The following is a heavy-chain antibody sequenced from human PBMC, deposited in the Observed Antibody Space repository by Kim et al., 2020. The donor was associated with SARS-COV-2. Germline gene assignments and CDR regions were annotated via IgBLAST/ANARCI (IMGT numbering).Heavy chain of an antibody. CDR3: ARVTSSGWSKEYWYFDL. CDR2: IYTSGST. V-gene: IGHV4-4*07. D-gene: IGHD6-19*01. CDR1: GGSISSYY. Sequence: SETLSLTCTVSGGSISSYYWSWIRQPAGKGLEWIGRIYTSGSTNYNPSLKSRVTMSVDTSKNQFSLKLSSVTAADTAVYYCARVTSSGWSKEYWYFDLWGRGTLVTVSS. J-gene: IGHJ2*01.